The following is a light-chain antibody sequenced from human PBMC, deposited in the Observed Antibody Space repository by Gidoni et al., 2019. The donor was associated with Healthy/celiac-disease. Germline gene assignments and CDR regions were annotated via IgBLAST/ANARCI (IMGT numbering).Light chain of an antibody. J-gene: IGKJ2*01. CDR1: QSISSY. V-gene: IGKV1-39*01. Sequence: DIQMTQAPSSLSASVADRVTITCRASQSISSYLNWYQQKPGKAPKLLIYGASSLQSGVPSRFSGSGSGTDFTLTISSLQPEDFATYYCQQSYSTPYTFXQXTKLEIE. CDR2: GAS. CDR3: QQSYSTPYT.